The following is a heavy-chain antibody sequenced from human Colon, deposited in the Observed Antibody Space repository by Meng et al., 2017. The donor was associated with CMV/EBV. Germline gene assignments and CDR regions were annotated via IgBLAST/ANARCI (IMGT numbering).Heavy chain of an antibody. J-gene: IGHJ4*02. V-gene: IGHV2-5*02. CDR1: GVSLNTYEVG. D-gene: IGHD2-2*01. Sequence: QMHLQESGPTLVKPTKTLPLTCIFSGVSLNTYEVGVGWFRQPPGKAPEWLALIYWDDDKRYRSSLGNRLTLTHDASKNQVVLTMTDMDPVDTATYFCAHKSLPAAFFDYWSQGTLVTVSS. CDR3: AHKSLPAAFFDY. CDR2: IYWDDDK.